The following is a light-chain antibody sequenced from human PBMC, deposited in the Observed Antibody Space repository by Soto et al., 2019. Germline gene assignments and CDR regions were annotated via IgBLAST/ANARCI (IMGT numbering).Light chain of an antibody. V-gene: IGKV3-20*01. CDR3: QQYDSSPRT. Sequence: ESVLPQSPATLSLSPGELAPPSCTASQSVSSNLAWYQQKPGQAPRILIYHTSSRATGIPARFSGSGSGTDFTLTSSSLEPEDFAVYDCQQYDSSPRTCGQGTKVEIK. CDR1: QSVSSN. CDR2: HTS. J-gene: IGKJ1*01.